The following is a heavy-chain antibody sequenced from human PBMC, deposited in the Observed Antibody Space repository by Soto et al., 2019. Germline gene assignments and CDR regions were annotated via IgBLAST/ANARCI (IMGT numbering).Heavy chain of an antibody. CDR2: ISSSSSYI. CDR3: ARDPGLYGAHAFDI. Sequence: GGSLRLSCAASGFTFSSYSMNWVRQAPGKGLEWVSSISSSSSYIYYADSVKGRFTISRDNAKNSLYLQMNSLRAEDSAVYDGARDPGLYGAHAFDIWGQGTMVTVSS. CDR1: GFTFSSYS. V-gene: IGHV3-21*01. J-gene: IGHJ3*02. D-gene: IGHD4-17*01.